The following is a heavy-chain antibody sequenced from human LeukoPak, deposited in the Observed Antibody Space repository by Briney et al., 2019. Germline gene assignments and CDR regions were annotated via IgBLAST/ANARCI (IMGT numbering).Heavy chain of an antibody. J-gene: IGHJ4*02. CDR1: GFTFSSYA. CDR3: ATNSYCYDSSGVFDY. V-gene: IGHV3-23*01. CDR2: ISGSGGST. D-gene: IGHD3-22*01. Sequence: PGGSLRLSCAASGFTFSSYAMSWVRQAPGKGLEWVSAISGSGGSTYYADSVKGRFTISRDNSKNTLYLQMNSLRAEDTAVYYCATNSYCYDSSGVFDYWGQGTLVTISS.